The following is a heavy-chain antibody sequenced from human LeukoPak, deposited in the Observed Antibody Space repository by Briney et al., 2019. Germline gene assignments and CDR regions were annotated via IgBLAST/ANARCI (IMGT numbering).Heavy chain of an antibody. J-gene: IGHJ4*02. Sequence: GGSLRLSCAASGFTFSSYWMHWVRQAPGKGLVWVARINTNGSPTQYADSVKGRFTISRDNAKTTLYLQMNSLRDEDTAVYYCAGDLISGSGSLGYWGQGTRVTVSS. CDR2: INTNGSPT. CDR3: AGDLISGSGSLGY. CDR1: GFTFSSYW. V-gene: IGHV3-74*01. D-gene: IGHD3-10*01.